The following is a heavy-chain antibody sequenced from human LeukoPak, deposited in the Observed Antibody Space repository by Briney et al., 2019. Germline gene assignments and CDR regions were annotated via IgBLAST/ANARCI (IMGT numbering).Heavy chain of an antibody. V-gene: IGHV3-11*01. CDR2: ISSNGSTI. CDR3: ARVHDYYDSSGLDY. CDR1: GFTFSDYY. D-gene: IGHD3-22*01. Sequence: GGSLRLSCAASGFTFSDYYMSWIRQAPGKGLEWVSYISSNGSTIYYADSVKGRFTISRDNAKNSLYLQMDSLRAEDTAVYYCARVHDYYDSSGLDYWGQGTLVTVSS. J-gene: IGHJ4*02.